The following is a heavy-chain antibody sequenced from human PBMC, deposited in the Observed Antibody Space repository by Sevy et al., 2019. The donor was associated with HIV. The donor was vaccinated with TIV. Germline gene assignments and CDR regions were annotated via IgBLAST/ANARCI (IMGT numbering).Heavy chain of an antibody. CDR2: IIPIFGTA. CDR1: GGTFSSYA. V-gene: IGHV1-69*13. CDR3: ARDRVEYDSSGWFDY. Sequence: ASVKVSYKASGGTFSSYAISWVRQAPGQGLEWMGGIIPIFGTANYAQKFQGRVTITADESTSTAYMELSSLRSEDTAVYYCARDRVEYDSSGWFDYWGQGTLVTVSS. J-gene: IGHJ4*02. D-gene: IGHD3-22*01.